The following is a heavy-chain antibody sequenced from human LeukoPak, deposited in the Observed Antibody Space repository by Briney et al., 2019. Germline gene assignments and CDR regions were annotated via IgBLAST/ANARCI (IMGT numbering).Heavy chain of an antibody. CDR2: IYSSGST. V-gene: IGHV4-4*09. Sequence: SETLSLTCTDSGGSISSYYWSWIRQPPGKGLEWIGYIYSSGSTNYNPSLKSRVTISVDTSKNQFSLKLSSVTAADTAVYYCARHVGIVEGSAHYHDAFDIWGQGTMVTVSS. J-gene: IGHJ3*02. D-gene: IGHD3-22*01. CDR1: GGSISSYY. CDR3: ARHVGIVEGSAHYHDAFDI.